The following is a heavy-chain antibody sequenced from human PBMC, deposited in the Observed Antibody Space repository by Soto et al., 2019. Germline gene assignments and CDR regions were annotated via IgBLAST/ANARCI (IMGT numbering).Heavy chain of an antibody. CDR1: GGSISSGGYY. D-gene: IGHD2-2*01. CDR2: IYYSGST. CDR3: AREVVVPAAINAFDI. V-gene: IGHV4-31*03. Sequence: QVQLQESGPGLVKPSQTLSLTCTVSGGSISSGGYYWSWIRQHPGKGLEWIGYIYYSGSTYYNPSLKRRVTISVDPSKNQFSLKLSSVTAADTAVYYCAREVVVPAAINAFDIWGQGTMVTVSS. J-gene: IGHJ3*02.